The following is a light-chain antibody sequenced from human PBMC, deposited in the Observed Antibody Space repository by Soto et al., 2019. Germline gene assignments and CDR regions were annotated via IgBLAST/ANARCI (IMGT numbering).Light chain of an antibody. CDR3: QQAYSLPFT. CDR1: QDISGW. V-gene: IGKV1-12*02. CDR2: GAS. Sequence: DIQMTQSPSSVSASVGDRVTITCRASQDISGWLAWFQQKPGKAPKLLIYGASNLQSGVPPRFSGSGSGTDFTLTITSLQHEDFATYYCQQAYSLPFTFGPGTKVDIK. J-gene: IGKJ3*01.